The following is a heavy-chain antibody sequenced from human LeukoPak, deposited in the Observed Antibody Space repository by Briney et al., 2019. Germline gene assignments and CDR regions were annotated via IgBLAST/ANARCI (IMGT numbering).Heavy chain of an antibody. Sequence: PSETLSLTCAVYAGSFSGYYWTWIRQPPGKGLEWIGEINHSGTTNYNPSLKSRVTISVDTSKNQFSLKLSSVTAADTAVYYCARSTGGDFDYWGQGTLVTVSS. J-gene: IGHJ4*02. CDR3: ARSTGGDFDY. CDR2: INHSGTT. D-gene: IGHD1-14*01. V-gene: IGHV4-34*01. CDR1: AGSFSGYY.